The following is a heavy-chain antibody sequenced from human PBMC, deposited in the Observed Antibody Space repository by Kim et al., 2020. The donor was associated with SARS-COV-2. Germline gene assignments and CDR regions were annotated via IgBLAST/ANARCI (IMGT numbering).Heavy chain of an antibody. J-gene: IGHJ6*02. CDR3: ARVSGQQLFHYYGMDV. CDR2: IYYSGST. CDR1: GGSISSYY. V-gene: IGHV4-59*01. D-gene: IGHD6-13*01. Sequence: SETLSLTCTVSGGSISSYYWSWIRQPPGKGLEWIGYIYYSGSTNYNPSLKSRVTISVDTSKNQFSLKLSSVTAADTAVYYCARVSGQQLFHYYGMDVWGQGTTVTVSS.